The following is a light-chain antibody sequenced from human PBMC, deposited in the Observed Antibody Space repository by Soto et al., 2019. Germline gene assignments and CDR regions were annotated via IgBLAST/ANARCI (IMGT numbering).Light chain of an antibody. V-gene: IGLV2-11*01. CDR1: NSDVGGYNF. J-gene: IGLJ1*01. CDR3: CSYVGATTYV. CDR2: AVS. Sequence: QPALTQPRSVSGSPGQSVTISCTGTNSDVGGYNFVSWYQQLPGKAPKLMISAVSQRPSGVPDRFSGSTSGVTASLTISGLQAEDEAEYYCCSYVGATTYVFGSGTKLTVL.